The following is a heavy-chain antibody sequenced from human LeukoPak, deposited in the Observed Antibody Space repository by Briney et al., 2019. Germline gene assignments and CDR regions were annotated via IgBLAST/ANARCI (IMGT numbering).Heavy chain of an antibody. CDR1: GYTLTELS. CDR3: ATDPGSGGYS. Sequence: GASVKVSCKLSGYTLTELSIHWVRQAPGKGLEWMGGFDPEVGETIYAQKFQGTVTMTEDTSTDTAYMEMRSLTSEDTAVYYCATDPGSGGYSWGQGTLVTVSS. D-gene: IGHD6-19*01. V-gene: IGHV1-24*01. CDR2: FDPEVGET. J-gene: IGHJ4*02.